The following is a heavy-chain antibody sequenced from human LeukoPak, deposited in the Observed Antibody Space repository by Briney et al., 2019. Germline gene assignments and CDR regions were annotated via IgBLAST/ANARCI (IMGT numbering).Heavy chain of an antibody. CDR1: GFTFSSYA. Sequence: GGSLRLSCSAYGFTFSSYAMHWVRQAPGEGLEYVSAISSNGGDTFYADAVKGRFIISRDNSKNTLYLQMTSLRADDTAVYYCVKSPYGSGGNCIMYYFDYWGQGTLVTVSS. D-gene: IGHD2-15*01. J-gene: IGHJ4*02. CDR3: VKSPYGSGGNCIMYYFDY. V-gene: IGHV3-64D*06. CDR2: ISSNGGDT.